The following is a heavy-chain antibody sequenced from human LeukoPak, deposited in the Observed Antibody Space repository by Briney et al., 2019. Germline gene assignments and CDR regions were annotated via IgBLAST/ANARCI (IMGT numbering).Heavy chain of an antibody. CDR3: ASDIVATSGDF. V-gene: IGHV3-11*01. Sequence: GGALRLSCASSLFTFSDYYMSWIRQAPGKGLEWVAYINSSGDDIYYADSVKGRFTISRDNAKNALFLRMSSLRVEDAATYYCASDIVATSGDFWGQGTLVSVSS. J-gene: IGHJ4*02. CDR1: LFTFSDYY. CDR2: INSSGDDI. D-gene: IGHD5-12*01.